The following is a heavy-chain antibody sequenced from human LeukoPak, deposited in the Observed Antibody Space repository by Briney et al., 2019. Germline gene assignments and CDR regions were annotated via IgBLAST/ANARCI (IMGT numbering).Heavy chain of an antibody. CDR2: IYHSGST. CDR1: GGSISSSNW. D-gene: IGHD5-12*01. Sequence: PSETLSLTCAVSGGSISSSNWWSWVRQPPGKGLEWIGEIYHSGSTNYNPSLKSRVTISVDTSKNQFSLKLSSVTAADTAVYYCARDEGSGYDFVLPGGYWGQGTLVTVSS. CDR3: ARDEGSGYDFVLPGGY. J-gene: IGHJ4*02. V-gene: IGHV4-4*02.